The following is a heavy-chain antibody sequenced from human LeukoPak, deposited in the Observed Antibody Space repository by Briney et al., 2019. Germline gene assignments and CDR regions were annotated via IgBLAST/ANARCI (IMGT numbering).Heavy chain of an antibody. CDR3: ARDWRWACFDY. CDR2: ISSSSSYI. Sequence: GGSLRLSCAASGFTFSSYSMNWVRQAPGKGLEWVSSISSSSSYIYYADSVKGRLTISRDNAKNSLYLQMNSLRAEDTAVYYCARDWRWACFDYWGQGTLVTVSS. J-gene: IGHJ4*02. V-gene: IGHV3-21*01. CDR1: GFTFSSYS. D-gene: IGHD3-16*01.